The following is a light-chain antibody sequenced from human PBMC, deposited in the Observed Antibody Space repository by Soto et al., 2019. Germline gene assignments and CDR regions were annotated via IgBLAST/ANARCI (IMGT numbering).Light chain of an antibody. Sequence: DIQMTQSPSTRSASVGDRVTTTCRASQSVGSWLAWYQQKPGKAPKLLIYRASSLESGVPSRFSGTGSGTEFTLTISSLQPDDFATYYCQQYNSYCSFGQGTKVDIK. CDR3: QQYNSYCS. J-gene: IGKJ1*01. CDR2: RAS. CDR1: QSVGSW. V-gene: IGKV1-5*03.